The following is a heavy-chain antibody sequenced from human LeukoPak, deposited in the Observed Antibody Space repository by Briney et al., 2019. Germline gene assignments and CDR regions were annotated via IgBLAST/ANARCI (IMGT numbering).Heavy chain of an antibody. D-gene: IGHD3-3*01. CDR2: ISSSSSYI. Sequence: PGGSLRLSCAASGFTFRNYSMNWVRQAPGKGLEWVSSISSSSSYIYYADSLKGRFTISRDNAKLSLYLQVDSLRAEDTAVYYCARGPDYFDAGGYYPFYFDYWGQGSLVTVSS. J-gene: IGHJ4*02. CDR1: GFTFRNYS. V-gene: IGHV3-21*01. CDR3: ARGPDYFDAGGYYPFYFDY.